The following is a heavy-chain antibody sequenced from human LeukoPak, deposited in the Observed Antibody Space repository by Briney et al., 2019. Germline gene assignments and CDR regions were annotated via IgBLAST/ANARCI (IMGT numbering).Heavy chain of an antibody. CDR3: ARAPSEIGGYYPEYFRH. Sequence: GGSLTLSCAASGFTFSSYWMHWLRHAPGKGLVWVSRTKSDGSTNYADSVKGRFTISRDNAKNTLSLQMNSLRAEDTGVYYCARAPSEIGGYYPEYFRHWGQGTLVTVSS. CDR1: GFTFSSYW. J-gene: IGHJ1*01. CDR2: TKSDGST. D-gene: IGHD3-22*01. V-gene: IGHV3-74*01.